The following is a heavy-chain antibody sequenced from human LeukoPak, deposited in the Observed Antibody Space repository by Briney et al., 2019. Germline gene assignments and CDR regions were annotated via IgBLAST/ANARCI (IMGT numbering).Heavy chain of an antibody. CDR3: AVGITILGVAASFDS. Sequence: SETLSLTCAVYGASYNAYYWSWIRQPPGKGLEWIGDIDHRGTATYNPSLKSRLTISADASKNQFSLKLNSVTDADTAVYYCAVGITILGVAASFDSWGQENLVIVSS. V-gene: IGHV4-34*01. J-gene: IGHJ4*02. CDR1: GASYNAYY. D-gene: IGHD3-3*01. CDR2: IDHRGTA.